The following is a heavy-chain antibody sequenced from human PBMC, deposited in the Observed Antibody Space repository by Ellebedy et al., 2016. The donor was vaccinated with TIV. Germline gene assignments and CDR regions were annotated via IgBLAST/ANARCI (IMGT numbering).Heavy chain of an antibody. CDR1: GFTFSIFG. D-gene: IGHD1-20*01. J-gene: IGHJ3*01. Sequence: GESLKISXAASGFTFSIFGMHWVRQAPGKGLEWVGFIRRKDYGGTTECAASVTGRFTISRDDSKSIAYLQMNSLKIEDTGVYYCTRDNWPEIVGDAFDVWGQGTTVTVSS. CDR3: TRDNWPEIVGDAFDV. V-gene: IGHV3-49*04. CDR2: IRRKDYGGTT.